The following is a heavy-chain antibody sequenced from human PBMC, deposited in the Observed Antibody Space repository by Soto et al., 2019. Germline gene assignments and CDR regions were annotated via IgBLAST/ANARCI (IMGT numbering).Heavy chain of an antibody. Sequence: GGSLRLSCAAAGFTLTTYVMSWVRQAPGKGLEWVSGISGRGISTNYADSVKGRFTISRDNSKNTLYLQMNSLRAEDTAVYYCAKEEVTAGTFDIWGQGTMVTVSS. CDR1: GFTLTTYV. D-gene: IGHD2-21*02. J-gene: IGHJ3*02. CDR2: ISGRGIST. CDR3: AKEEVTAGTFDI. V-gene: IGHV3-23*01.